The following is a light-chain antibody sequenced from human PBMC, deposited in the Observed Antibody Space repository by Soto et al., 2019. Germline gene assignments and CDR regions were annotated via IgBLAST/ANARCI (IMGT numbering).Light chain of an antibody. V-gene: IGKV1-39*01. CDR2: AAS. CDR1: QSISTY. Sequence: DIKMTQSPSSLSAYVGDRVTITCRASQSISTYLNWYQQKLGQAPKLLIYAASSLQSGVPSSFSGSGSGTDFTLNIRGLQTEDFATYSCQHRYSTPFSFGQGTRLEIK. J-gene: IGKJ5*01. CDR3: QHRYSTPFS.